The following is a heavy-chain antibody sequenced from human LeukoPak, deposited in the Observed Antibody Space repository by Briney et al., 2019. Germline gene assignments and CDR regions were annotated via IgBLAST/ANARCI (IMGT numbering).Heavy chain of an antibody. CDR2: TRYDGSDK. J-gene: IGHJ4*02. CDR3: ATPPHDYGDYYFDF. V-gene: IGHV3-30*02. CDR1: GFTFSSYG. D-gene: IGHD4-17*01. Sequence: PGGSLRLSCAAPGFTFSSYGMHWVRQAPGKGLEWVAFTRYDGSDKYYTDSVKGRFTISRDNSKNTLYLQMNSLRTEDTAVYYCATPPHDYGDYYFDFWGQGTLVTVSS.